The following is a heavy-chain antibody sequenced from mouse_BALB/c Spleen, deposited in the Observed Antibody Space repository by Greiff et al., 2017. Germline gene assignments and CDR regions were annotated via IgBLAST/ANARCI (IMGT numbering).Heavy chain of an antibody. CDR3: ARAEYGNSWFAY. CDR1: GFTFSSYA. V-gene: IGHV5-9-4*01. J-gene: IGHJ3*01. D-gene: IGHD2-10*02. Sequence: EVKLVESGGGLVKPGGSLKLSCAASGFTFSSYAMSWVRQSPEKRLEWVAEISSGGSYTYYPDTVTGRFTISRDNAKNTLYLEMSSLRSEDTAMYYCARAEYGNSWFAYWGQGTLVTVSA. CDR2: ISSGGSYT.